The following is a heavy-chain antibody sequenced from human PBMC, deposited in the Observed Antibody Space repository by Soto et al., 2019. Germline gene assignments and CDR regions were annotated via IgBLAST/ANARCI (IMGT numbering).Heavy chain of an antibody. D-gene: IGHD1-1*01. CDR2: INPNSGGT. V-gene: IGHV1-2*02. J-gene: IGHJ4*02. CDR3: AREPATAKPEGVDF. CDR1: GYTFSDYY. Sequence: ASVKVSFKASGYTFSDYYIHWVRQAPGQGLEWMGWINPNSGGTKYAPKFQGGVTMTRDTSITTAYMELSRPRSGDTAVYYCAREPATAKPEGVDFWGQGTLVTVSS.